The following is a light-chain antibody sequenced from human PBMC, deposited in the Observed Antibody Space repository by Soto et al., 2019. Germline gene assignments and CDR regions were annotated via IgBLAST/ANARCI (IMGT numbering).Light chain of an antibody. CDR3: QQRSEWPLCT. Sequence: EVILTQSPGTLSLSPGDRATLSCRASQSVSSYLAWYQQKPGQAPRLLIYDVSNRATGIPARFSGNRSGTDFTLTISSLEPEDFAVYFCQQRSEWPLCTFGQGTKLEIK. J-gene: IGKJ2*02. V-gene: IGKV3-11*01. CDR2: DVS. CDR1: QSVSSY.